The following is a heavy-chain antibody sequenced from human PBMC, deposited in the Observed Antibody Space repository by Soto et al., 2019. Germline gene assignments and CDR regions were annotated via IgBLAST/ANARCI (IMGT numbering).Heavy chain of an antibody. CDR1: GGTFSSYA. D-gene: IGHD3-22*01. Sequence: GASVKVSCKASGGTFSSYAISWVRQAPGQGLEWMGGIIPIFGTANYAQKFQGRVTITADESTSTAYMELSSLRSEDTAVYYCARVGYYYDSSGYYLDYWGQGTLVTVSS. CDR3: ARVGYYYDSSGYYLDY. CDR2: IIPIFGTA. V-gene: IGHV1-69*13. J-gene: IGHJ4*02.